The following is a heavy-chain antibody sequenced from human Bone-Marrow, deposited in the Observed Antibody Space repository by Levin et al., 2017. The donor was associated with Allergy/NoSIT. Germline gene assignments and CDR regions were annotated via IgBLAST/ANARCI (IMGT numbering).Heavy chain of an antibody. CDR3: ARVVVVAASGPFDY. CDR1: GFTFSSYA. J-gene: IGHJ4*02. V-gene: IGHV3-30-3*01. Sequence: HSGGSLRLSCAASGFTFSSYAMHWVRQAPGKGLEWVAVISYDGSNKYYADSVKGRFTISRDNSKNTLYLQMNSLRAEDTAVYYCARVVVVAASGPFDYWGQGTLVTVSS. CDR2: ISYDGSNK. D-gene: IGHD2-15*01.